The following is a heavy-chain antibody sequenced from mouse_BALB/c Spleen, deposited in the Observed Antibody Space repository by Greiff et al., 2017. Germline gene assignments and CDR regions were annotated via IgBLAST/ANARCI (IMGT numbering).Heavy chain of an antibody. V-gene: IGHV1-7*01. CDR3: ARRNPIGYYNY. CDR1: GYTFTSYW. D-gene: IGHD2-3*01. CDR2: INPSTGYT. J-gene: IGHJ2*01. Sequence: QVQLKQSGAELAKPGASVKMSCKASGYTFTSYWMHWVKQRPGQGLEWIGYINPSTGYTEYNQKFKDKATLTADKSSSTAYMQLSSLTSEDSAVYYCARRNPIGYYNYWGQGTTLTVSS.